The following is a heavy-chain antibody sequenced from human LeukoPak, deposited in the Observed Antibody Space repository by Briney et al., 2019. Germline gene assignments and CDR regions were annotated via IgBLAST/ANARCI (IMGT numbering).Heavy chain of an antibody. Sequence: ASVKVSCKASGYTSTGYYMHWVRQAPGQGLEWMGRINPNSGGTNYAQKFQGRVTMTRDTSISTAYMELSSLRSEDTAVYYCASGPTKVVVPAAAKRYYFDYWGQGTLVTVSS. J-gene: IGHJ4*02. D-gene: IGHD2-2*01. CDR3: ASGPTKVVVPAAAKRYYFDY. V-gene: IGHV1-2*06. CDR2: INPNSGGT. CDR1: GYTSTGYY.